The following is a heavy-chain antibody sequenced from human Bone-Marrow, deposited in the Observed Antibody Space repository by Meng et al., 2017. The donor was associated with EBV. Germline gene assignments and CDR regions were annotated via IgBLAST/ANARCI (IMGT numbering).Heavy chain of an antibody. CDR3: ARGSIKSGSYSIDS. J-gene: IGHJ4*02. Sequence: QGQLQESGPGLVKASGTLSLTWAASVGSISTNFWWSWVRQSPGKGLEWIGEIYYSGTTTYNPSLKSRVTISVDKSKNQFSLKLTSVTAADTAVYYCARGSIKSGSYSIDSWGQGILVTVSS. CDR1: VGSISTNFW. D-gene: IGHD1-26*01. V-gene: IGHV4-4*02. CDR2: IYYSGTT.